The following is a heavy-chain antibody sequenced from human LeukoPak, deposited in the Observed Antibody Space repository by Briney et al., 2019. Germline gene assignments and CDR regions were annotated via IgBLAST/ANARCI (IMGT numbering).Heavy chain of an antibody. V-gene: IGHV1-46*01. Sequence: ASVKVSCKASGYTFTSYYMHWVRQAPGQGLEWMGIINPSGGSTSYAQKFQGRVTMTRDTSTSTVYMELSSLRSEDAAVYYCARDCSSSWSNWYFDLWGRGTLVTVSS. D-gene: IGHD6-13*01. CDR3: ARDCSSSWSNWYFDL. CDR2: INPSGGST. J-gene: IGHJ2*01. CDR1: GYTFTSYY.